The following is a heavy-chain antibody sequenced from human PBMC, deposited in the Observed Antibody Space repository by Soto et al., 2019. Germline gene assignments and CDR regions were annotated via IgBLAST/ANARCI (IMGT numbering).Heavy chain of an antibody. CDR2: INSDGSST. V-gene: IGHV3-74*01. J-gene: IGHJ2*01. CDR1: GFTFSSYW. CDR3: ARGFYGYYSANYWYFDL. D-gene: IGHD3-22*01. Sequence: GGSLRLSCAASGFTFSSYWMHWVRQAPGKGLVWVSRINSDGSSTSYADSVKGRFTISRDNAKNTLYLQMNSLRAEDTAVYYCARGFYGYYSANYWYFDLWGRGTLVTVSS.